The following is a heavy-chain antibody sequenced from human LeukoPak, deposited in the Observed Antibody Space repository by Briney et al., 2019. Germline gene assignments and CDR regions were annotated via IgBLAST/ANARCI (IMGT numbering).Heavy chain of an antibody. V-gene: IGHV1-46*01. CDR3: ARDGETTVVTPRYFDY. D-gene: IGHD4-23*01. J-gene: IGHJ4*02. Sequence: GASVKVSCKASGYTFTTYYMHWVRLAPGQGLEWMGIINPSGGSISYAQKFQGRVTMTRDTSTSTVYMELSSLRSEDTAVYYCARDGETTVVTPRYFDYWGQETLVTVSS. CDR2: INPSGGSI. CDR1: GYTFTTYY.